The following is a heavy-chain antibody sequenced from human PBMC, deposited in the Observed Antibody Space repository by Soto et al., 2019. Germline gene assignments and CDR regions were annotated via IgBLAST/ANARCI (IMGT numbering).Heavy chain of an antibody. CDR2: ISHSGST. D-gene: IGHD2-2*02. CDR1: GGSISSAAYC. V-gene: IGHV4-31*03. Sequence: QVQLQESGPGLVKPSQTLSLTCTVSGGSISSAAYCWSWIRQHPGKGLEWIGYISHSGSTYYNPSLKTRVIISVDTSKNQFSLSLTSVTAADTAVYYSAREYTYGSNFFDCWGQGSLVTVSS. CDR3: AREYTYGSNFFDC. J-gene: IGHJ4*02.